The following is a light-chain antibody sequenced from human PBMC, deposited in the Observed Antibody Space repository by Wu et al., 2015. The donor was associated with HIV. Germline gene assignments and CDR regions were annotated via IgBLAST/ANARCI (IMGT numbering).Light chain of an antibody. CDR2: DTS. Sequence: EIVLTQSPDTLSASPGERATLSCRASQSVSRFLAWYQHKPGQAPRVLIYDTSNRAAGIPTRLSGSGFGTDFTLTISSLEPEDFAVYYCHQRTTWPRTFGQGTKVEVK. V-gene: IGKV3-11*01. CDR3: HQRTTWPRT. CDR1: QSVSRF. J-gene: IGKJ1*01.